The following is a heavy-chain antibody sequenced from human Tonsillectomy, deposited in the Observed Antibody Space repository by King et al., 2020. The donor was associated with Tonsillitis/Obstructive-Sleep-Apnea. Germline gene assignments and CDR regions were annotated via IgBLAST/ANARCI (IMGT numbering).Heavy chain of an antibody. CDR2: INHSGST. J-gene: IGHJ5*02. CDR3: ARFGADFVVLPPPYNWFDP. Sequence: VQLQQWGAGLLKPSETLCLTCVVYGGSFSGYYWSWIRQPPGKGLEWIGEINHSGSTNYNPSLKSRVTISVDTSKNQFSLKLSSVTAADTAVYYCARFGADFVVLPPPYNWFDPWGQGTLVTVSS. CDR1: GGSFSGYY. D-gene: IGHD2-8*01. V-gene: IGHV4-34*01.